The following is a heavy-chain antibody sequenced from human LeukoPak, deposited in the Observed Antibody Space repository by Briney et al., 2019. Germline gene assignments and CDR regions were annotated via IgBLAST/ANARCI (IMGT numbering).Heavy chain of an antibody. D-gene: IGHD3-10*01. J-gene: IGHJ4*02. V-gene: IGHV3-23*01. CDR2: ISGSAITT. CDR1: GFTFSNFA. Sequence: PLGGSLRFSCTTSGFTFSNFAMSWVGRAPGKGLEWVSTISGSAITTYYADSVKGRFAISKDNSKNTLCLQMTSLRAEDTAVYYCAKDQRFGDLDDYRGQGTLVTVSS. CDR3: AKDQRFGDLDDY.